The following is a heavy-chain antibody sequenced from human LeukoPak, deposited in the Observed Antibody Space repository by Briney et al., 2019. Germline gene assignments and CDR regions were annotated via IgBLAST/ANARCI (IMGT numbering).Heavy chain of an antibody. CDR3: ARDLVVRGVIINYYYGMDV. V-gene: IGHV3-21*01. D-gene: IGHD3-10*01. J-gene: IGHJ6*02. CDR1: GFTFSSYS. CDR2: ISSSSYI. Sequence: GGSLRLSCAASGFTFSSYSMTWVRQAPGKGLEWVSSISSSSYIYYADSVKGRFTISRDNAKNSLYLQMNSLRAEDTAVYYCARDLVVRGVIINYYYGMDVWGQGTTVTVSS.